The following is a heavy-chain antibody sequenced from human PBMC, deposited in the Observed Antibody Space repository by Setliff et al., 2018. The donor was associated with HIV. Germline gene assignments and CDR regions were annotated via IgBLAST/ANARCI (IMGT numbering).Heavy chain of an antibody. J-gene: IGHJ6*02. V-gene: IGHV3-20*04. Sequence: PGGSLRLSCAASGFTFDDYGMSWVRQAPGKGLEWVSGINWNGGSTGYADSVRGRFTISRDNAKNSLYLQMNSLRAQDTAVYYCAKDLGYYGSGSYPDVWGQGTTVTVSS. CDR3: AKDLGYYGSGSYPDV. CDR1: GFTFDDYG. CDR2: INWNGGST. D-gene: IGHD3-10*01.